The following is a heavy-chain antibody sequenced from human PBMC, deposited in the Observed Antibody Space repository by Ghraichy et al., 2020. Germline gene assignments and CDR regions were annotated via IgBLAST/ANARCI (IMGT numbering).Heavy chain of an antibody. D-gene: IGHD3-3*01. CDR3: ARDGITIFGVVPPVGYFQH. Sequence: ASVKVSCKASGYTFTSYYMHWVRQAPGQGLEWMGIINPSGGSTSYAQKFQGRVTMTRDTSMSTVYMELSSLRSEDTAVYYCARDGITIFGVVPPVGYFQHWGQGTLVTVSS. J-gene: IGHJ1*01. CDR1: GYTFTSYY. V-gene: IGHV1-46*01. CDR2: INPSGGST.